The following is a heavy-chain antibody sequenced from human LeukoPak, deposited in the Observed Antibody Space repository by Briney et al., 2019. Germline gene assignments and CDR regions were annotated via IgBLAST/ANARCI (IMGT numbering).Heavy chain of an antibody. V-gene: IGHV3-49*03. D-gene: IGHD3-3*01. CDR1: GFTFDDYA. Sequence: GGSLRLSCTASGFTFDDYAMSWFRQAPGEGLEWVGFIRSKAYSGTTEYAASVKGRFTISRDDSKSIAYLQMNSLKTEDTAVYYCTRAQYYDFWSGYYMDVWGKGTTVTVSS. CDR2: IRSKAYSGTT. CDR3: TRAQYYDFWSGYYMDV. J-gene: IGHJ6*03.